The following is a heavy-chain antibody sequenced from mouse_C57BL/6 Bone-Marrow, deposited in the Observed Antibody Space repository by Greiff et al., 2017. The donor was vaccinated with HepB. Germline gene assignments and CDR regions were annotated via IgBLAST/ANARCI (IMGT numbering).Heavy chain of an antibody. D-gene: IGHD1-1*01. Sequence: VQLQQSGAELMKPGASVKLSCTASGFNIKDYYMHWVKQRPEQGLEWIGRIDPEDGDTEYAPKFQGKATMTADTSSNTAYLQLSSLTSEDTAVYYCTTSSRGYFDYWGQGTTLTVSS. J-gene: IGHJ2*01. CDR2: IDPEDGDT. V-gene: IGHV14-1*01. CDR3: TTSSRGYFDY. CDR1: GFNIKDYY.